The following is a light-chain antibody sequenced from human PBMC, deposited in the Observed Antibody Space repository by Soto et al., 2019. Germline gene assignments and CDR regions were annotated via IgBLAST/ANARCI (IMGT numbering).Light chain of an antibody. CDR1: QSISSW. J-gene: IGKJ1*01. CDR3: QQYNSYSGT. V-gene: IGKV1-5*01. CDR2: DAS. Sequence: DIPMSKSPSTLSASVGDRVTITCRASQSISSWLAWYQQKPGKAPKLLIYDASSLESGVPSRFSGSGSGTEFTLTISSLQPDDFATYYCQQYNSYSGTFGQGTKVDI.